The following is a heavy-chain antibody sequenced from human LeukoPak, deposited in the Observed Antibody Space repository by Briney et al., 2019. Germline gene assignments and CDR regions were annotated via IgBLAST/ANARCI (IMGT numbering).Heavy chain of an antibody. D-gene: IGHD6-13*01. CDR3: ANRIAAAGPDDAFDI. J-gene: IGHJ3*02. CDR1: GFTFSSYA. CDR2: ISGSGGST. V-gene: IGHV3-23*01. Sequence: PGGSLRLSSAASGFTFSSYAMSWVRPAPGKGLEWVSAISGSGGSTYYADSVKGRFTISRDNSKNTLYLKMNSLRAEDTAVYNCANRIAAAGPDDAFDIWGQGTMVTVSS.